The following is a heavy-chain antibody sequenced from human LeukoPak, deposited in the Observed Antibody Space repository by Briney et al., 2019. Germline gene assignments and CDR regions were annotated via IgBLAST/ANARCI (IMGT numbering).Heavy chain of an antibody. V-gene: IGHV1-2*02. CDR3: ARATSPYDWFDP. Sequence: ASVKVSCKASGYTFTNYGISWLRQAPGQGLEWMGWINPNSGGTNYAQKFQGRVTMTRDTSISTAYMEVSRLRSDDTAVYYCARATSPYDWFDPWGQGTLVTVSS. CDR1: GYTFTNYG. D-gene: IGHD3-16*01. J-gene: IGHJ5*02. CDR2: INPNSGGT.